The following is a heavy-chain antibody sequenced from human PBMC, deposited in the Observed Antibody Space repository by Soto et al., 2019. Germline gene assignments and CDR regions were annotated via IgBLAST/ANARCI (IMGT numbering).Heavy chain of an antibody. Sequence: SETLSLTCAVYGGSFSGYYWTWIRQPPGTGLEWIGEINHSGSTNYNPSLKSRVTISVDTSKNQLSLKLTSVTAADTAVYYCARDKITGLFDYWGQGTLVTVS. J-gene: IGHJ4*02. D-gene: IGHD2-8*02. CDR2: INHSGST. CDR1: GGSFSGYY. CDR3: ARDKITGLFDY. V-gene: IGHV4-34*01.